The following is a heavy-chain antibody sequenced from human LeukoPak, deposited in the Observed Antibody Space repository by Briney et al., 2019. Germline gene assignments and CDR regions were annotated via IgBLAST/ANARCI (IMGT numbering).Heavy chain of an antibody. Sequence: GASVKVSCEASGGTFSSYTISWVRQAPGQGLEWMGGIIPILGIANYAQKFQCRVTITADKSTSTAYMELSSLRSEDTAVYYCARYRADYDSSGYDYWGQGTLVTVST. D-gene: IGHD3-22*01. CDR3: ARYRADYDSSGYDY. V-gene: IGHV1-69*02. CDR2: IIPILGIA. CDR1: GGTFSSYT. J-gene: IGHJ4*02.